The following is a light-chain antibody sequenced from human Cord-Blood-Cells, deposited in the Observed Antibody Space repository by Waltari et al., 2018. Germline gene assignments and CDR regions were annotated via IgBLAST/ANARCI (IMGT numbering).Light chain of an antibody. CDR1: SCNIGSGYS. CDR2: GNS. J-gene: IGLJ3*02. CDR3: QSYDSSLSGRV. V-gene: IGLV1-40*01. Sequence: QSVLTQPPSVSGAPGQRVTISCTWSSCNIGSGYSVHWYQQPPGTAPKLLIYGNSNRPSGVPDRFSGSKSGTSASLAITGLQAEDEADYYCQSYDSSLSGRVFGGGTKLTVL.